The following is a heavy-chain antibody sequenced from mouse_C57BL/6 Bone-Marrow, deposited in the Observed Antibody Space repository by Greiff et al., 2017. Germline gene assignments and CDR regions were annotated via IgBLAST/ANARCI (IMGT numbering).Heavy chain of an antibody. CDR2: INPSSGYT. CDR3: ARGPLIDYYGSSISGFAY. D-gene: IGHD1-1*01. CDR1: GYTFTSYT. J-gene: IGHJ3*01. Sequence: VPLQQSGAELARPGASVKMSCKASGYTFTSYTMHWVKQRPGQGLEWIGYINPSSGYTTYNQKFKDKATLTADKSSSTAYMQLSSLTSEDSAVYYCARGPLIDYYGSSISGFAYWGQGTLVTGSA. V-gene: IGHV1-4*01.